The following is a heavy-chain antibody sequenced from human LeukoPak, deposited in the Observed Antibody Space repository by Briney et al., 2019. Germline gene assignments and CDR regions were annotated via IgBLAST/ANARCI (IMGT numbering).Heavy chain of an antibody. CDR3: ARDIDDYIMVFDY. CDR1: GYTFTGYY. CDR2: IKPNSGGT. Sequence: ASVKVSCKASGYTFTGYYMHWVRQAPGQGLEWMGWIKPNSGGTNYAQKFQGRVTMTRDTSISTAYMELSGLRSDDTAVYYCARDIDDYIMVFDYWGQGTLVTVSS. V-gene: IGHV1-2*02. J-gene: IGHJ4*02. D-gene: IGHD4-11*01.